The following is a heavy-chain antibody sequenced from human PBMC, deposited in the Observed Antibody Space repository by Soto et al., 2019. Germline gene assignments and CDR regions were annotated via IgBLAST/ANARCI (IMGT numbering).Heavy chain of an antibody. J-gene: IGHJ5*02. V-gene: IGHV4-39*01. CDR3: VRELGGQSDP. CDR2: INYSGKT. CDR1: GGSISSSSYY. D-gene: IGHD3-16*01. Sequence: QLLESGPGLVKPSETLSLTCTVSGGSISSSSYYWAWIRQPPGQGLEWIGSINYSGKTYYKPSLKSRVTISVDTPKNQCSLRLTSVTAADTAVYYCVRELGGQSDPWGQGTLVTVSS.